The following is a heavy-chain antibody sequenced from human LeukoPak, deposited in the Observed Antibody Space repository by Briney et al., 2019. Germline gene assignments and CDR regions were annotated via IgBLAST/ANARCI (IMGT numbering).Heavy chain of an antibody. Sequence: PGRSLRLSCAASGFTFSSYWMSWVRQAPGKGLEWVANIKQDGTEEYYVDSVKGRFTISRDNAKNSLYLQMNSLRADDTAVYYCARWEGNGYYFDYRGQGTLVTVSS. CDR2: IKQDGTEE. V-gene: IGHV3-7*01. CDR3: ARWEGNGYYFDY. J-gene: IGHJ4*02. CDR1: GFTFSSYW. D-gene: IGHD3-22*01.